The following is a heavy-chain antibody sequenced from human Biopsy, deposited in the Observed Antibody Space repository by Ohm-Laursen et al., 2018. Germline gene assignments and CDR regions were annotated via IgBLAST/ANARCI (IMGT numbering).Heavy chain of an antibody. CDR1: GFTFSDYY. D-gene: IGHD3-16*02. J-gene: IGHJ4*02. CDR3: ARDGGGSYHEY. Sequence: SLRLSCAASGFTFSDYYMSWIRQAPGKGLEWLSYVSGSGTTIFYADSVKGRFTVSRDNAKNSLYLQMNSLTVEDTAVYYCARDGGGSYHEYWGQGTLVTVSS. V-gene: IGHV3-11*01. CDR2: VSGSGTTI.